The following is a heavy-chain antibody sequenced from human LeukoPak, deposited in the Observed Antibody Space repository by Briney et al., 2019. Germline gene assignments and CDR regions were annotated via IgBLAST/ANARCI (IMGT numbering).Heavy chain of an antibody. CDR2: LYSGGDT. D-gene: IGHD4-23*01. V-gene: IGHV3-53*01. CDR1: GFIVSSNY. Sequence: GGSLRLSCAASGFIVSSNYMSWVRQAPGKGLEWVSVLYSGGDTYYAGSVQGRFTVSRDNSKNTLYLQMNSLRAEDTAVYYCARYRGNSNGGFDPWGQGTLVTVSS. CDR3: ARYRGNSNGGFDP. J-gene: IGHJ5*02.